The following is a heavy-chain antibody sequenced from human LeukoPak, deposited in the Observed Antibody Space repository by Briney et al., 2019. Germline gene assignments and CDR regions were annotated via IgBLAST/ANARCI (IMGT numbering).Heavy chain of an antibody. CDR3: CSGST. CDR2: ISWNSGSI. J-gene: IGHJ4*02. D-gene: IGHD3-10*02. CDR1: GFTFDDYA. V-gene: IGHV3-9*01. Sequence: PGGSLRLSCAASGFTFDDYAMHWVRQAPGKGLEWVSGISWNSGSIGYADSVKGRFTISRDNAKNSLYLQMNSLRAEDTALYYCCSGSTWGQGTLVTVSS.